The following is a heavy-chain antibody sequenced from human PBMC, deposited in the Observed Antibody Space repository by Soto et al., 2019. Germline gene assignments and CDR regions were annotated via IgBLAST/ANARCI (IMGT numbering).Heavy chain of an antibody. CDR1: GGSISSGDYY. CDR2: IYHSGST. D-gene: IGHD2-21*02. CDR3: AKDLWGYGGTNCYPLDV. V-gene: IGHV4-4*02. Sequence: SETLSLTCTVSGGSISSGDYYWSWVRQPPGKGLEWIGEIYHSGSTNYNPSLKSRVTISVDKSKNQFSLKPNSVTAADTAFYYCAKDLWGYGGTNCYPLDVWGQGTTVTVSS. J-gene: IGHJ6*02.